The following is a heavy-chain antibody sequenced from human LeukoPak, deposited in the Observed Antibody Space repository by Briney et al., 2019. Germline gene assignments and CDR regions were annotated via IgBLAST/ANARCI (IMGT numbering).Heavy chain of an antibody. J-gene: IGHJ4*02. CDR1: GFTFSSYA. CDR2: ISGSGGST. V-gene: IGHV3-23*01. Sequence: GGSLRLSCAASGFTFSSYAMTWVRQAPGRGLEWVSAISGSGGSTYYADSVKGRFTISRDNSENTLYLQMNGLRAEDTAVYYCAKVGATEYVDYWGQGTLVTVSS. CDR3: AKVGATEYVDY. D-gene: IGHD1-26*01.